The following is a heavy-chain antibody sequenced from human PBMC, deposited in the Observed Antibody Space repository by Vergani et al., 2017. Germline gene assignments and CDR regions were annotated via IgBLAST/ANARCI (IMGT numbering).Heavy chain of an antibody. J-gene: IGHJ4*02. CDR2: IIPIIGIA. CDR1: GGTFSSYT. CDR3: ARDRYCGGDCPFDY. D-gene: IGHD2-21*02. V-gene: IGHV1-69*08. Sequence: QVQLVQSGAEVKKPGSSVKVSCKASGGTFSSYTISWVRQAPGQGLEWMGRIIPIIGIANYAQKFQGRVTITADKSTSTAYMELSSLRADDTAVYYCARDRYCGGDCPFDYWGQGTLVTVSS.